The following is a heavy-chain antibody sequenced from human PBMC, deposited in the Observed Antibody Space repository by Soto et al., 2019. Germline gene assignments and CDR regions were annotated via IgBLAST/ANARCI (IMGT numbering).Heavy chain of an antibody. CDR3: ARASITIFGCYYYYGMDV. Sequence: QVQLVQSGAEVKKPGASVKVSCKASGYTFTSYGISWVRQAPGQGLEWMGWISAYNGNTNYAQKLQGRVTMTTDTSTRTAYMDLRSLRSDDTAVYYCARASITIFGCYYYYGMDVWGQGTTVTVSS. CDR2: ISAYNGNT. CDR1: GYTFTSYG. V-gene: IGHV1-18*01. D-gene: IGHD3-3*01. J-gene: IGHJ6*02.